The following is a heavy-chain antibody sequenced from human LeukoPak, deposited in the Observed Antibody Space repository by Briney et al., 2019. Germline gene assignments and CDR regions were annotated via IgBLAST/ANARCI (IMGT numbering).Heavy chain of an antibody. CDR1: GFTFRNYG. CDR2: ISSDSSSI. V-gene: IGHV3-21*01. CDR3: GRGRPRGYSGYVIDY. J-gene: IGHJ4*02. Sequence: GGSLRLXCAASGFTFRNYGMNWVRQTPGKGLEWVSFISSDSSSIYYADSVKGRFTISRDNAKNTLYLQMNSLRAEDTAAFYCGRGRPRGYSGYVIDYWGQGTPITVSS. D-gene: IGHD5-12*01.